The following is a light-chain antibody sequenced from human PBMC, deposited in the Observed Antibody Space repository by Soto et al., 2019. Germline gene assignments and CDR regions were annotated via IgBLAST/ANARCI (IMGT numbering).Light chain of an antibody. CDR1: QSLVFRNGHSY. J-gene: IGKJ1*01. V-gene: IGKV2-28*01. CDR2: LGS. Sequence: IVMTQSPLSLPVTPGEPASISCRSSQSLVFRNGHSYLDWYLQKPGQSPQLLIYLGSNRASGVPDRFSGSGSGTDFTLKISRVEAEDVGVYYCMQALEAPRTFGQGTKVE. CDR3: MQALEAPRT.